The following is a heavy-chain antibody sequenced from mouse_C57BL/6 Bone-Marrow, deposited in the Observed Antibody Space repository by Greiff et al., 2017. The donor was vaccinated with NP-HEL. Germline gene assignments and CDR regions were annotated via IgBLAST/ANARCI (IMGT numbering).Heavy chain of an antibody. Sequence: VQLQQSGAELVKPGASVKLSCTASGFNIKDYYMHWVKQRTEQGLEWIGRIDPEDGETTYAPKFQGKATITADTSSNTAYLQLSSRRAEDTAVYYCARSENEYWGQGTTHPAST. CDR2: IDPEDGET. V-gene: IGHV14-2*01. J-gene: IGHJ2*01. CDR3: ARSENEY. CDR1: GFNIKDYY.